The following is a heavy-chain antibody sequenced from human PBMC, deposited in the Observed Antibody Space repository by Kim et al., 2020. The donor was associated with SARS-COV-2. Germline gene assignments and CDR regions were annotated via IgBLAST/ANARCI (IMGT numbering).Heavy chain of an antibody. CDR2: IYYSGST. J-gene: IGHJ5*02. D-gene: IGHD3-10*01. V-gene: IGHV4-39*01. CDR1: GGSISSSSYY. Sequence: SETLSLTCTVSGGSISSSSYYWGWIRQPPGKGLEWIGSIYYSGSTYYNPSLKSRVTISVDTSKNQFSLKLSSVTAADTAVYYCARSAGITMVRGVIYESWFDPWGQGTLVTVSS. CDR3: ARSAGITMVRGVIYESWFDP.